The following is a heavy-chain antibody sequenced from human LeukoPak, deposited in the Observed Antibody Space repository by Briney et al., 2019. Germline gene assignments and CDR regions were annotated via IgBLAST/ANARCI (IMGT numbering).Heavy chain of an antibody. Sequence: GGSLRLSCAASGFTFSSYAMSWVRQAPGKGLEWVSAISGSGGSTYYADSVKGRFTISRDNSKNTLYLQMNSLRAEDTAVYYCAKDLDSSGWYDMFSLFDYWGQGTLVTVSS. CDR1: GFTFSSYA. D-gene: IGHD6-19*01. J-gene: IGHJ4*02. CDR3: AKDLDSSGWYDMFSLFDY. CDR2: ISGSGGST. V-gene: IGHV3-23*01.